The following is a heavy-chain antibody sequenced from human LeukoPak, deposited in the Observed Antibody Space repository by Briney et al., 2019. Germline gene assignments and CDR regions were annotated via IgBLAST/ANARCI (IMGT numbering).Heavy chain of an antibody. Sequence: SETLSLTCTVSGGSISSYYWSWIRQPPGKGLEWIGNIYYSGSTNYNPSLKSRVTISVDTSKNQFSLKLSSVTAADTAVYYCARSSRYYYDSRTFYWFDPWGQGTLVTVSS. D-gene: IGHD3-22*01. CDR1: GGSISSYY. V-gene: IGHV4-59*08. CDR3: ARSSRYYYDSRTFYWFDP. CDR2: IYYSGST. J-gene: IGHJ5*02.